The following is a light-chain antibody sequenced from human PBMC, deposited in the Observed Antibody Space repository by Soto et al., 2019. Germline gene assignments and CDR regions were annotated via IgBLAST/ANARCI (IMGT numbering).Light chain of an antibody. CDR2: GAS. V-gene: IGKV1-39*01. J-gene: IGKJ1*01. CDR3: QHSYNTPRT. Sequence: DIEMTQSPSSLSATVVDRVTVTCRASQTISNFLNWYQQTPGKAPKLLIYGASNLQSGVPSRISGSGSGTDFTLTISSLQPEDFATYFCQHSYNTPRTFGQGTNVDIK. CDR1: QTISNF.